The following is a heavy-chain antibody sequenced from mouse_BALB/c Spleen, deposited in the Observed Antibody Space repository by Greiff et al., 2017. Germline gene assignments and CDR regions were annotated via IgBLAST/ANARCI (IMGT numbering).Heavy chain of an antibody. Sequence: EVQLQQSGAELVRSGASVKLSCTASGFNIKDYYMHWVKQRPEQGLEWIGWIDPENGDTEYAPKFQGKATMTADTSSNTAYLQLSSLTSEDTAVYYCNAYYGKLYAMDYWGQGTSVTVSS. V-gene: IGHV14-4*02. D-gene: IGHD2-1*01. CDR1: GFNIKDYY. J-gene: IGHJ4*01. CDR2: IDPENGDT. CDR3: NAYYGKLYAMDY.